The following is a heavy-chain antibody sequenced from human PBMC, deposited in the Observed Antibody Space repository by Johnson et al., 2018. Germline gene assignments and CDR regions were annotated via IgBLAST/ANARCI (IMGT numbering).Heavy chain of an antibody. Sequence: QVQLVESGGGVVQPGRSLRLSCAASGFTFSSYGMHWVRQAPGKGLEWVAVIWYDGSNKYYADSVKGRFTISRDNSKNTLYLQMNSLRAEDTAVYYCAGDHSTHDYNPEYYGMDVWGQGTTVTVSS. CDR1: GFTFSSYG. J-gene: IGHJ6*02. D-gene: IGHD5-24*01. CDR2: IWYDGSNK. V-gene: IGHV3-33*01. CDR3: AGDHSTHDYNPEYYGMDV.